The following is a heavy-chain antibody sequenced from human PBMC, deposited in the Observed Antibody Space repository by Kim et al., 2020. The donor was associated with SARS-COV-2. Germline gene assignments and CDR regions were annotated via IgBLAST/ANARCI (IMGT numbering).Heavy chain of an antibody. Sequence: GGSLRLSCSASGFIFSTYAMHWVHQAPGKGLEYVSAISSSGSTTYYADSVKDRFTISRDNSKNTLYLQMSSLRGDDTAVYYCVKDLPRAGDHWGQGTLVTVSS. CDR1: GFIFSTYA. V-gene: IGHV3-64D*09. CDR3: VKDLPRAGDH. J-gene: IGHJ4*02. CDR2: ISSSGSTT.